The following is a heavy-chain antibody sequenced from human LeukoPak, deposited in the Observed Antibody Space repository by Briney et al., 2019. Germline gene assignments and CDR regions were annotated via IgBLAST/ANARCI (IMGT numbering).Heavy chain of an antibody. CDR3: ARGEGYSYGLYYFDY. V-gene: IGHV4-34*01. Sequence: SETLSLTCAVYGGSFSGYYWSWIRQPPGKGPEWIGEINHSGSTNYNPSLKSRVTISVDTSKNQFSLKLSSVTAADTAVYYCARGEGYSYGLYYFDYWGQGTLVTVSS. CDR2: INHSGST. J-gene: IGHJ4*02. D-gene: IGHD5-18*01. CDR1: GGSFSGYY.